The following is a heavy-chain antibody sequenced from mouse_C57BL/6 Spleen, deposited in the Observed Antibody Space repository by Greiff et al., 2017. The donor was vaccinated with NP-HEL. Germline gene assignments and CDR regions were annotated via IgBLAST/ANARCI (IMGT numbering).Heavy chain of an antibody. Sequence: EVNVVESGGGLVQPGESLKLSCESNEYEFPSHDMSWVRKTPEKRLELVAAINSDGGSTYYPDTMERRFIISRDNTKKTLYLQMSSLRSEDTALFYCARHQDYYGSSPWFAYWGQGTLVTVSA. D-gene: IGHD1-1*01. V-gene: IGHV5-2*01. CDR1: EYEFPSHD. J-gene: IGHJ3*01. CDR3: ARHQDYYGSSPWFAY. CDR2: INSDGGST.